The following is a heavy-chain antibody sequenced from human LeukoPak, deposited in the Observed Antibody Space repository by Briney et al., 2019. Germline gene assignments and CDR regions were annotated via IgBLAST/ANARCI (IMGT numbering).Heavy chain of an antibody. CDR1: GLTFSSYW. CDR2: INDDGSTT. J-gene: IGHJ4*02. Sequence: PGGSLRLSCAGSGLTFSSYWMHWVRQAPGKGLVWVSRINDDGSTTNHADSVKGRFTISRDNAKSTLYLQMNSLTAEDTAVYYCARDLVYGSGSLGYWGQGTLVTVSS. V-gene: IGHV3-74*01. D-gene: IGHD3-10*01. CDR3: ARDLVYGSGSLGY.